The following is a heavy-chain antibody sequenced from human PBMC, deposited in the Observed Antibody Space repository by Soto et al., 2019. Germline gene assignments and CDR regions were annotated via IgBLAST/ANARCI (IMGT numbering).Heavy chain of an antibody. J-gene: IGHJ4*02. CDR3: EREGRLDLFDY. CDR1: GFTVSSNY. CDR2: IYSGSST. V-gene: IGHV3-53*01. D-gene: IGHD1-1*01. Sequence: GGSLRLSCAASGFTVSSNYMSWVRQAPGKGLEWVSVIYSGSSTYYADSVKGRFTISRDNSKNTLYLQMNSLRAEDTAVYYCEREGRLDLFDYWGQGTLVTVSS.